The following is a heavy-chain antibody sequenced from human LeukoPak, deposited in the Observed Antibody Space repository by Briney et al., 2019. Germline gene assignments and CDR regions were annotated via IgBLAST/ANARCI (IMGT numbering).Heavy chain of an antibody. CDR3: ARDYCTSTTCPNRFDP. V-gene: IGHV4-4*02. Sequence: SETLSLTCAVSGGSISSSYWWSWIRQPPGKGLEWIGEIYHSGSTNYNLSLKSRVTISVDKSKNQFSLKLNSVTAADTAVYYCARDYCTSTTCPNRFDPWGQGTLVTVSS. J-gene: IGHJ5*02. D-gene: IGHD2-2*01. CDR2: IYHSGST. CDR1: GGSISSSYW.